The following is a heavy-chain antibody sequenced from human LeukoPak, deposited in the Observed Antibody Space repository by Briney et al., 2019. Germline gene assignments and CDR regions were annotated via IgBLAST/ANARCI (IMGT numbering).Heavy chain of an antibody. J-gene: IGHJ6*02. V-gene: IGHV4-59*01. CDR2: IYYSGST. D-gene: IGHD3-3*01. Sequence: PSETLSLTCTVSGGSISSYYWSWIRQPPGKGLEWIGYIYYSGSTNYNPSLKSRVTISVDTSKNQFSLKLSSVTAADTAVYYCATTYYDFRRDQYYYYGMDVWGQGTTVTVSS. CDR3: ATTYYDFRRDQYYYYGMDV. CDR1: GGSISSYY.